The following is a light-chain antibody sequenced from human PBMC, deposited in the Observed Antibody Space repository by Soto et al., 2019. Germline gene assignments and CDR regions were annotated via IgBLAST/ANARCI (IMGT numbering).Light chain of an antibody. CDR1: SSDVGGYTY. J-gene: IGLJ1*01. V-gene: IGLV2-14*01. Sequence: QSALTQPASVAGSPGQSITISCTGTSSDVGGYTYVSWYQQHPGKAPKLMIYDVSNRPSGVSNRFSGSKSGNTASLTISGLQAEDEADYYCSSRTSSSTLVFGTGTKLPVL. CDR2: DVS. CDR3: SSRTSSSTLV.